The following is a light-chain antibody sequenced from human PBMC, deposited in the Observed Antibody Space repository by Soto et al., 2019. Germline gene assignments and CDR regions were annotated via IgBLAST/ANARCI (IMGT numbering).Light chain of an antibody. J-gene: IGKJ4*01. CDR1: QIVSSNC. CDR3: QQSDRSPLT. Sequence: EIVLTQSPGTLSFSPGERATLSCRASQIVSSNCLAWYQQKPGQSPRLLIYGVSSRATGIPDRFSGSGSGTDFSLTISKLEPEDSAVYYCQQSDRSPLTFGGGTRVEIK. V-gene: IGKV3-20*01. CDR2: GVS.